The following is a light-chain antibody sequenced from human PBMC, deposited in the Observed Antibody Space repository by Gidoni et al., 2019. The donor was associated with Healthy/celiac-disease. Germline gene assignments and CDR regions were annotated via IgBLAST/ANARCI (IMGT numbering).Light chain of an antibody. V-gene: IGKV3-15*01. CDR2: GAS. CDR3: QQYNNWPYT. Sequence: EIVMTQSPATLSVSPGERATLSCRASQGVSSNLAWYQQKPGQAHRLLIYGASTRATGIPARFSGSGSGTEFTLTISSLQSEDFAVYYCQQYNNWPYTVGQGTKLEIK. J-gene: IGKJ2*01. CDR1: QGVSSN.